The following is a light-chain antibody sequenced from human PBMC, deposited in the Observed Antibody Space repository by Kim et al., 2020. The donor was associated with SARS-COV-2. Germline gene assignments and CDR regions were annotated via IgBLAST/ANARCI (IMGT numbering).Light chain of an antibody. CDR2: ASS. Sequence: ASVGDRVTITCRASQGIRSNLAWYQQKPGQAPKLLFYASSTLHSDVPLRFSGSGSGTDITLAISSLQPEDFASYYCLQDDTYPLTFGGGTKVEIK. CDR3: LQDDTYPLT. CDR1: QGIRSN. J-gene: IGKJ4*01. V-gene: IGKV1-6*01.